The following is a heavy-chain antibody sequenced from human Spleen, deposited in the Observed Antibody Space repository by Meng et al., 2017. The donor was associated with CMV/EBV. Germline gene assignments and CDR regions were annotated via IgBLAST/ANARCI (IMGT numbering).Heavy chain of an antibody. J-gene: IGHJ4*01. Sequence: EVQLVESGGGVVQPGGSLRLSCAASGFTFSSYSMNWVRQAPGKGLEWVSSISSSSSYIYYADSVKGRFTISRDNAKNSLYLQMNSLRAEDTAVYYCARGDYSSGYSPLRYWGHGTLVTVSS. CDR2: ISSSSSYI. D-gene: IGHD3-22*01. V-gene: IGHV3-21*01. CDR1: GFTFSSYS. CDR3: ARGDYSSGYSPLRY.